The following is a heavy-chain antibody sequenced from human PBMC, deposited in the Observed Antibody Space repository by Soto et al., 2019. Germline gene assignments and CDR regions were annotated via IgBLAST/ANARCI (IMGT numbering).Heavy chain of an antibody. V-gene: IGHV4-30-4*01. CDR1: GDSIGSGEFY. J-gene: IGHJ5*02. Sequence: TSETLSLTCNVSGDSIGSGEFYWSWNRQSPRKGLEWIGYISYSGSAYYNPSLKSRVAISADTSKNQFSLKLTSVTAADTAVYYCARGILYGDPGWFDPWGQGTLVTVSS. D-gene: IGHD4-17*01. CDR2: ISYSGSA. CDR3: ARGILYGDPGWFDP.